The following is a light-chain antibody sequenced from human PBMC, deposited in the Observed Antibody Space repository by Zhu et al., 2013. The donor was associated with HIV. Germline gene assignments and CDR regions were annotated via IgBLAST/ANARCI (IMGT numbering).Light chain of an antibody. CDR3: QQYNGYST. CDR1: QSISSW. J-gene: IGKJ1*01. Sequence: DIQMTQSPSTLSASVGDRVTITCRASQSISSWLAWYQQKPGKVPKLLIYKTSILENGVPSRFSGSGSGTKFTLTISSLQPDDFATYYCQQYNGYSTFGQGTKVE. V-gene: IGKV1-5*03. CDR2: KTS.